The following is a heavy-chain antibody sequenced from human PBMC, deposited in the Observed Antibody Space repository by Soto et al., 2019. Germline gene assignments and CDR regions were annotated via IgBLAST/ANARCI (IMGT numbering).Heavy chain of an antibody. CDR1: GGSITSYY. D-gene: IGHD3-10*01. V-gene: IGHV4-59*12. CDR2: IYYSGNT. Sequence: KTSETLSLTCTVSGGSITSYYWSCIRQPPGKGLEWIGNIYYSGNTKYNPSLKSRVTISVDTSKNQFSLKLSSVTAADTAVYYCARALYGSGVLDVWGQGTTVTVSS. J-gene: IGHJ6*02. CDR3: ARALYGSGVLDV.